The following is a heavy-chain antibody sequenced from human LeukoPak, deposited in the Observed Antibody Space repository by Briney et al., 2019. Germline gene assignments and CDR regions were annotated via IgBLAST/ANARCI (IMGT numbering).Heavy chain of an antibody. CDR1: GFTFSTFG. CDR2: ITSSWSTI. V-gene: IGHV3-48*02. CDR3: ARSGVPHGTDV. J-gene: IGHJ6*02. D-gene: IGHD7-27*01. Sequence: PGGSLRLSCAASGFTFSTFGMNWVPHAPGKGLEWVSYITSSWSTIYYADSVEGRFTISRDNAKNSLYLQMSRLRDEDTAVYYCARSGVPHGTDVWGQGSTVTVSS.